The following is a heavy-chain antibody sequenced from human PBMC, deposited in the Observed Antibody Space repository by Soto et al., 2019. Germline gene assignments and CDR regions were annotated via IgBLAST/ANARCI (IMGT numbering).Heavy chain of an antibody. D-gene: IGHD3-22*01. J-gene: IGHJ5*02. V-gene: IGHV1-46*01. Sequence: ASVKVSCKASGYTFTSYYMHWVRQAPGQGLEWMGIINPSGGSTSYAQKFQGRVTMTRDTSTSTVYMELSSLRSEDTAVYYCARTAVPYYYDRSGPSDRLDPWVQGTLVTVYS. CDR2: INPSGGST. CDR1: GYTFTSYY. CDR3: ARTAVPYYYDRSGPSDRLDP.